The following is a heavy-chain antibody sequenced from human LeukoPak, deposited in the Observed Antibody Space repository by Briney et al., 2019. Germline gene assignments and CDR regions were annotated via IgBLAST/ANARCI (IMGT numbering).Heavy chain of an antibody. V-gene: IGHV3-48*03. J-gene: IGHJ3*02. D-gene: IGHD3-16*02. CDR3: ARVPAGVIGMKDAFDI. Sequence: GGSLRLSCAASGFTFSSYEMNWVRQAPGKGLEWVSYISSSGSTIYYADSVKGRFTISRDNAKNSLYLQMNSLRAEDTAVYYCARVPAGVIGMKDAFDIWGQGTMVTVSS. CDR1: GFTFSSYE. CDR2: ISSSGSTI.